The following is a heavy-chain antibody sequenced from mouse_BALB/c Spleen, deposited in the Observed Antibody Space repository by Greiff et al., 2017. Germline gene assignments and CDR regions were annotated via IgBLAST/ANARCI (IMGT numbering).Heavy chain of an antibody. J-gene: IGHJ4*01. CDR2: IDPANGNT. CDR1: GFNIKDTY. D-gene: IGHD2-4*01. Sequence: EVQLQQSGAELVKPGASVKLSCTASGFNIKDTYMHWVKQRPEQGLEWIGRIDPANGNTKYDPKFQGKATITADTSSNTAYLQLSSLTSEDTAVYYCARGITTGSYAMDYWGQGTSVTVSS. CDR3: ARGITTGSYAMDY. V-gene: IGHV14-3*02.